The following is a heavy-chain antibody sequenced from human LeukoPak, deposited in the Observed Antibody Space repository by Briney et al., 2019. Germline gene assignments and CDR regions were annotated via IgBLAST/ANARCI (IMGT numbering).Heavy chain of an antibody. Sequence: SETLSLTCTVYGGSISCYYLSWLRQPAGKGLEWIGRISATGSTNYNPSLKSRVTISIDTSKNQFSLKLSSVTAADTAVDYCSAEVRARDGYNYGGSYYWGQGTLVTVSS. D-gene: IGHD5-24*01. V-gene: IGHV4-59*10. CDR2: ISATGST. CDR1: GGSISCYY. CDR3: SAEVRARDGYNYGGSYY. J-gene: IGHJ4*02.